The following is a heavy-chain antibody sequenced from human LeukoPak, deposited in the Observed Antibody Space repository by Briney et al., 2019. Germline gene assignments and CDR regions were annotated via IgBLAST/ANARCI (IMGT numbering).Heavy chain of an antibody. Sequence: PSETLSLTCAVYGGSFSGYYWSWIRQPPGKGLEGIGEINHSGSTNYNPSLKSRVTISVDTSKNQFSLKLSSVTAADTAVYYCARASYLLWFGESQRIFDYWGQGTLVTVSS. CDR2: INHSGST. CDR3: ARASYLLWFGESQRIFDY. D-gene: IGHD3-10*01. CDR1: GGSFSGYY. J-gene: IGHJ4*02. V-gene: IGHV4-34*01.